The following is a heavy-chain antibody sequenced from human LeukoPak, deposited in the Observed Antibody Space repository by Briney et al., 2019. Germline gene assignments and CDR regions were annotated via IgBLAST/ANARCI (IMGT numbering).Heavy chain of an antibody. D-gene: IGHD3-10*01. CDR3: AGAQYYYGSGSYYDIDY. V-gene: IGHV6-1*01. CDR2: TYYRSKWYN. CDR1: GDSVSSNSAA. Sequence: SQTLSLTCAISGDSVSSNSAAWNWIRQSPSRGLEWLGRTYYRSKWYNDYAVSVKSRITINPDTSKNQFSLQLNSVTPEDTAVYYCAGAQYYYGSGSYYDIDYWGQGTLVTVSS. J-gene: IGHJ4*02.